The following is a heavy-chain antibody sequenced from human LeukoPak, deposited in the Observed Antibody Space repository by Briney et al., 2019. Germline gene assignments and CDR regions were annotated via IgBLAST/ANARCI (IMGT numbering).Heavy chain of an antibody. D-gene: IGHD6-19*01. CDR1: GGSFSGCY. CDR3: VAFHRQWLVPAHGYFDY. V-gene: IGHV4-34*01. J-gene: IGHJ4*02. Sequence: SPSETLSLTCAVYGGSFSGCYWSWIRQPPGKGLEWIGEINHSGSTNYNPSLKSRVTISVDTSKNQFSLKLSSVTAADTAVYYCVAFHRQWLVPAHGYFDYWGQGTLVTVSS. CDR2: INHSGST.